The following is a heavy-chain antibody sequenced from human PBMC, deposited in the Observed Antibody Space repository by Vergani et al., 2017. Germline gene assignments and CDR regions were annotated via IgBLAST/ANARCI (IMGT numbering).Heavy chain of an antibody. V-gene: IGHV3-7*01. CDR1: GFTFSSYW. CDR3: ARDRNVWGSYRGAP. J-gene: IGHJ5*02. D-gene: IGHD3-16*02. CDR2: IKQDGSEK. Sequence: EVQLVESGGGLVQPGGSLRLSCAASGFTFSSYWMSWVRQAPGKGLEWVANIKQDGSEKYYVDSVKGRFTISRDNAKNSLYLQMNSLRAEDTAVYYCARDRNVWGSYRGAPWGQGTLVTVSS.